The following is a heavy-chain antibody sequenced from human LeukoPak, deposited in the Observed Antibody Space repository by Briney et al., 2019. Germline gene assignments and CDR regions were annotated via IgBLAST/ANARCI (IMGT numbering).Heavy chain of an antibody. J-gene: IGHJ4*02. D-gene: IGHD6-19*01. CDR1: GFTFTSYS. V-gene: IGHV3-23*01. Sequence: GGSLRLSCAASGFTFTSYSMNWVRQAPGKGLEWVSAISGSGGSTYYADSVKGRFTISRDNSKNTLYLQMNSLRAEDTAVYYCAKDHRSSGWPYYFDYWGQGTLVTVSS. CDR2: ISGSGGST. CDR3: AKDHRSSGWPYYFDY.